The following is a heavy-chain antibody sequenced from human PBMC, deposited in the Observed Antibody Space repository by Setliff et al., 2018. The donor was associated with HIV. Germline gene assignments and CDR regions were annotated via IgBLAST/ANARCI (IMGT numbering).Heavy chain of an antibody. D-gene: IGHD3-10*01. CDR3: VSSGSGSYINWFGP. J-gene: IGHJ5*02. Sequence: GGSLRLSCVGSGFTFSNYAMTWVRQVPGKGLEWVSGISGSGGATYFADSVKGRFTISRDNSKNTLYLQMNSLRAQDTAVYYCVSSGSGSYINWFGPWGQGTLVTVSS. CDR2: ISGSGGAT. CDR1: GFTFSNYA. V-gene: IGHV3-23*01.